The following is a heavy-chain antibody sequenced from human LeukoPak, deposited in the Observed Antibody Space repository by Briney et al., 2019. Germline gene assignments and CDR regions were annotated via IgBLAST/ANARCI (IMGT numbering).Heavy chain of an antibody. D-gene: IGHD3-10*01. J-gene: IGHJ4*02. Sequence: SGPTLVKPTQTLTLTCNFSGFSLSTSGGGVGWIRQPPGRALEWLALSYWDDDTRYSSSLKSRLTITKDTSKNQVVLTMTNMDPMDTATYYRAHSYYGSGSYYNFDYWGQGTLVTVSS. CDR3: AHSYYGSGSYYNFDY. CDR1: GFSLSTSGGG. CDR2: SYWDDDT. V-gene: IGHV2-5*02.